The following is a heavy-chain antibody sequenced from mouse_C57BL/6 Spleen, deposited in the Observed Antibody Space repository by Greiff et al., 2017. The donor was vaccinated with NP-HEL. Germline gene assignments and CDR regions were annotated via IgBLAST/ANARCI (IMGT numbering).Heavy chain of an antibody. Sequence: VHVKQSGPELVKPGASVKMSCKASGYTFTDYNMHWVKQSHGKSLEWIGYINPNNGGTSYNQKFKGKATLTVNKSSSTAYMELRSLTSEDSAVYYCAREGIYYEYVFDYWGQGTTLTVSS. J-gene: IGHJ2*01. CDR2: INPNNGGT. V-gene: IGHV1-22*01. CDR3: AREGIYYEYVFDY. CDR1: GYTFTDYN. D-gene: IGHD2-4*01.